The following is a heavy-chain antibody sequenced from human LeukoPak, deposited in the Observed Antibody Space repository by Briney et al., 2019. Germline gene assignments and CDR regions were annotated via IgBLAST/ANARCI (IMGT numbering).Heavy chain of an antibody. V-gene: IGHV3-33*01. Sequence: PGRSLRLSCAASGFTFNTYAMHWVRQAPGKGLEWVAVIWYDGSNKYYVESVKGRFTISRDNSKNTLYPQMNSLRAEDTAVYYCVRDKWRSGYSNTFDMWGQGTMVTVSS. CDR3: VRDKWRSGYSNTFDM. CDR1: GFTFNTYA. J-gene: IGHJ3*02. D-gene: IGHD3-22*01. CDR2: IWYDGSNK.